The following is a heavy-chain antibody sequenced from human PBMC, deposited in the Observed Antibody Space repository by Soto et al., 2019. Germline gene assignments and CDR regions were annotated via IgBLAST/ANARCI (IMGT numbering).Heavy chain of an antibody. CDR1: GYGFTTYG. CDR2: ISAHNGNT. CDR3: GRGRYGDY. J-gene: IGHJ4*02. D-gene: IGHD1-1*01. Sequence: QVHLVQSGAEVKKPGASVKVSCKGSGYGFTTYGITWVRQAPGQGLEWMAWISAHNGNTNYAPKLQGRVTVTRDTSTRTAYMELRSLRSDDTAVYYCGRGRYGDYWGQGALVTVSS. V-gene: IGHV1-18*01.